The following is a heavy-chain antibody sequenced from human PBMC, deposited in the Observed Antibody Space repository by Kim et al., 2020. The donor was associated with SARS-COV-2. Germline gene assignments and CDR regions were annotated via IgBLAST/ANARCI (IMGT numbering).Heavy chain of an antibody. J-gene: IGHJ4*02. D-gene: IGHD3-22*01. V-gene: IGHV5-10-1*01. CDR3: ATSPSNYDSSGYPIYYFDS. CDR1: GYNFTSYW. CDR2: IDPSDSYT. Sequence: GESLKISCKGSGYNFTSYWINWVRQMPGKGLEWMGRIDPSDSYTNYSPSFQGHVTFSSDKSISTASLQWSSLKASDTAMYYCATSPSNYDSSGYPIYYFDSWGQGTLVAVSS.